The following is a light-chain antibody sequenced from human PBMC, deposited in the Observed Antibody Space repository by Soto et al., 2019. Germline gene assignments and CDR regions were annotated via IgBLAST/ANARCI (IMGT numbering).Light chain of an antibody. V-gene: IGKV3-20*01. CDR1: QSVSSSY. CDR2: GAS. J-gene: IGKJ3*01. CDR3: QQYGSSPGT. Sequence: EIVLTQSPGTLSLSPGERATLSCRASQSVSSSYLAWYQQKPGQAPRLLIYGASSRATGIPDRFSGSGSGTAFTLTISRLEPGDFAVYYCQQYGSSPGTFGPGTKVDIQ.